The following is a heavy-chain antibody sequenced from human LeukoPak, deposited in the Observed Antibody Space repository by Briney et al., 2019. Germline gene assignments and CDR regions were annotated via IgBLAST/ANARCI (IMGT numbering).Heavy chain of an antibody. D-gene: IGHD3-10*01. J-gene: IGHJ3*02. CDR1: GFTFSSYV. Sequence: GSLRLSCAASGFTFSSYVMSWVRQAPGKGLEWVSAISGSGGSTYYADSVKGRFTISRDNSKNTLYLQMNSLRAEDTAVYYCAKALYYYGSGLDAFDIWGQGTMVTVSS. CDR2: ISGSGGST. CDR3: AKALYYYGSGLDAFDI. V-gene: IGHV3-23*01.